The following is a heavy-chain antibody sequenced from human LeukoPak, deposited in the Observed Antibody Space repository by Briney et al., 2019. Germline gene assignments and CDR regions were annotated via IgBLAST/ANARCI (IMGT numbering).Heavy chain of an antibody. CDR2: VYYSGST. CDR1: GGSISSYY. CDR3: ARENDRYGRIDY. Sequence: PSETLSLTCTVSGGSISSYYWSWIRQPPGKGLEWIGYVYYSGSTDYKPSLKSRATISIDTSKNQFSLRLSSVTAADTAVYYCARENDRYGRIDYWGQGTLVTVFS. V-gene: IGHV4-59*01. J-gene: IGHJ4*02. D-gene: IGHD5-18*01.